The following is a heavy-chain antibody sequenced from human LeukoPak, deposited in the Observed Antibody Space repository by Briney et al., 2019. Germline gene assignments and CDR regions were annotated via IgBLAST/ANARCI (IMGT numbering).Heavy chain of an antibody. Sequence: GGSLRLSCAASGFTFDDYAMDWVRQAPGKGLGWVSGISWNSGSIGYADSVKGRFTISRDNAKNSLYLQMNSLRAEDTALYYCAKAVAGQHIDYWGQGTLVTVSS. J-gene: IGHJ4*02. CDR2: ISWNSGSI. D-gene: IGHD6-19*01. CDR3: AKAVAGQHIDY. CDR1: GFTFDDYA. V-gene: IGHV3-9*01.